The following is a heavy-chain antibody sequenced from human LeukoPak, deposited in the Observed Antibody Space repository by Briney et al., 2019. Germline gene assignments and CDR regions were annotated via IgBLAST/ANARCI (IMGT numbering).Heavy chain of an antibody. Sequence: GSLRLSCAASGFTFSSYGMTWVRQAPGKGLEWVSYISSSSSTIYYADSVKGRFTISRDNAKNSLYLQMNSLRAEDTAFYYCARSVDFWSAYDYYFDYWGQGTLVTVSS. CDR3: ARSVDFWSAYDYYFDY. CDR2: ISSSSSTI. D-gene: IGHD3-3*01. CDR1: GFTFSSYG. J-gene: IGHJ4*02. V-gene: IGHV3-48*01.